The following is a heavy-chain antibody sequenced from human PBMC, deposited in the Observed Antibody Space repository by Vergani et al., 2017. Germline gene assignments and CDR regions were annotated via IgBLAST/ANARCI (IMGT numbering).Heavy chain of an antibody. CDR2: IYYSGST. CDR3: ARWSIAAAGKFYY. J-gene: IGHJ4*02. Sequence: QLQLQESGPGLVKPSETLSLTCTVSGGSISSSSYYWGWIRQPPGKGLEWIGSIYYSGSTYYNPSLKSRVTISVDTSKNQFSLKLSSVTAADTAVYYCARWSIAAAGKFYYWGQGTLVTVSS. V-gene: IGHV4-39*01. CDR1: GGSISSSSYY. D-gene: IGHD6-13*01.